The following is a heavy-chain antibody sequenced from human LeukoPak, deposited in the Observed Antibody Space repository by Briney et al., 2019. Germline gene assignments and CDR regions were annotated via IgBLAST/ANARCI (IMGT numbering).Heavy chain of an antibody. CDR1: GFTFSSYE. Sequence: PGGSLRFSCAASGFTFSSYEMNWVRQAPGKGLEWVSYISSSGATIYYADSVKGRFTISRDNAKDSLYLQMNSLRAEDTAVYYCARQVTIFGVLTMDVWGKGTTVTVSS. V-gene: IGHV3-48*03. CDR2: ISSSGATI. CDR3: ARQVTIFGVLTMDV. D-gene: IGHD3-3*01. J-gene: IGHJ6*03.